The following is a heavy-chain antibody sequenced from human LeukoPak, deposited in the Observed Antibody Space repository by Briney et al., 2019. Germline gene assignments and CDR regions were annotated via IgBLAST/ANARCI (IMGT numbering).Heavy chain of an antibody. V-gene: IGHV1-46*01. CDR3: ARIPHVSSPFDF. CDR1: GYTFTNYY. J-gene: IGHJ4*02. CDR2: INPSGGST. Sequence: GASVKVSCKASGYTFTNYYLHWVRQAPGQGLEWMGVINPSGGSTNYAQKFRGRVTMTSDRSTSTIYMEVSSLRSEDTAIYYCARIPHVSSPFDFWGQGTLVTVSS. D-gene: IGHD6-13*01.